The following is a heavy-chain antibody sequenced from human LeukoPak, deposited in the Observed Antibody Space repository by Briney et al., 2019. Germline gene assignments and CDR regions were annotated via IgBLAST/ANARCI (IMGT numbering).Heavy chain of an antibody. J-gene: IGHJ6*03. CDR1: GFTVSSNY. CDR2: IYSGGNT. V-gene: IGHV3-53*01. D-gene: IGHD3-10*01. CDR3: ARAQGRVYYYYYMDV. Sequence: PGGSLRLSCAASGFTVSSNYMSWVRQAPGKGLEWVSIIYSGGNTFYADSVKGRFTISRDNAKNSLYLQMNSLRAEDTAVYYCARAQGRVYYYYYMDVWGKGTTVTVSS.